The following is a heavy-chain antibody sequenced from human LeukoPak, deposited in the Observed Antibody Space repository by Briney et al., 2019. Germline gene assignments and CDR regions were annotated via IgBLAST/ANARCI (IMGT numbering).Heavy chain of an antibody. Sequence: GGSLRLSCAASGFTFGEHDMHWVRQVPGKGLEWVCLISKDGGNKHYADSVKGRFSISRDNNRNSLSLQMNSLRSEDTALYFCAKRSGSPHNFDYWGQGTLVTVSS. J-gene: IGHJ4*02. CDR3: AKRSGSPHNFDY. V-gene: IGHV3-43*02. CDR1: GFTFGEHD. D-gene: IGHD1-1*01. CDR2: ISKDGGNK.